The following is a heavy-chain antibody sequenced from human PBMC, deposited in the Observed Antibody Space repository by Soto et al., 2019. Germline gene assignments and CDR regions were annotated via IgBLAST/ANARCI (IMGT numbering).Heavy chain of an antibody. Sequence: EVQLVESGGGLVQPGGSPRLSCAASGFIFSDHHMVWVRQAPGKGLEWVGRARKRAEGYTTEYAASVKGRFIISRDDSQNSLSLQMNSLRTEDTALYYCVGESFYRLDFWGQGTLVTVSS. CDR2: ARKRAEGYTT. J-gene: IGHJ4*02. CDR3: VGESFYRLDF. V-gene: IGHV3-72*01. CDR1: GFIFSDHH. D-gene: IGHD3-16*01.